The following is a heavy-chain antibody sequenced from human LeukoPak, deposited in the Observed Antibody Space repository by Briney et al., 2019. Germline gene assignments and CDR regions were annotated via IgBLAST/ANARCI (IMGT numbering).Heavy chain of an antibody. J-gene: IGHJ4*02. CDR3: ARSGWPYYFDY. Sequence: PGGSLRLSCAASGFTFSSYWMHWVRQAPGKGLVWVSRIHSDGSSTSYADSVRGRFTISRDDAKSTLYLQMNSLRAEDTAVYYCARSGWPYYFDYWSQGTLVTVSS. CDR1: GFTFSSYW. CDR2: IHSDGSST. V-gene: IGHV3-74*01. D-gene: IGHD3-22*01.